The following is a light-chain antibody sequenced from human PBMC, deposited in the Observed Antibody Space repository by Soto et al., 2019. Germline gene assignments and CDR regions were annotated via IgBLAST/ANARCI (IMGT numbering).Light chain of an antibody. CDR2: ATS. J-gene: IGLJ3*02. V-gene: IGLV7-46*01. Sequence: QAVVTQEPSLSVSPGGTVTLTCGSSTGAVTSGHYPFWVQQKPGQAPMTLIYATSNKHSWTPARFSGSLLGGKAALTLSGAQAEDEADYYCLLSDAVAWVFGGGAKLTVL. CDR1: TGAVTSGHY. CDR3: LLSDAVAWV.